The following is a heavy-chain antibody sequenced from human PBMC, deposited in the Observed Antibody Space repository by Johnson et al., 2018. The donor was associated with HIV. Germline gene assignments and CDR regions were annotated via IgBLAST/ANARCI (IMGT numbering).Heavy chain of an antibody. CDR1: GFTFSSYA. J-gene: IGHJ3*02. CDR2: ISYDGSNK. V-gene: IGHV3-30-3*01. CDR3: ASLGLDLLVKAPLSVVFDAFDI. D-gene: IGHD3-16*01. Sequence: QVHLVESGGGVVQPGGSLRLSCAASGFTFSSYAMHWVRQAPGKGLEWVAVISYDGSNKYYADSVKGRFTISRDNSKNTLYLQMNSLRAEDTAVYYCASLGLDLLVKAPLSVVFDAFDIWGQGTMVTVCS.